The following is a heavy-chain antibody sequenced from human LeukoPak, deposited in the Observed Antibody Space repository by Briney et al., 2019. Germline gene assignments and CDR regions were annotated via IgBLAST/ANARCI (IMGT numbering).Heavy chain of an antibody. V-gene: IGHV4-59*11. Sequence: PSETLSLTRTVSGGSISSHYWSWIRQPPGKGLEWIGYMYHSGSTNYNPSLKSRVTISVDTSKNQFSLKLSSVTAADTAVYYCARHSAHSSTNDAFDIWGQGTMVTVSS. D-gene: IGHD6-13*01. CDR1: GGSISSHY. J-gene: IGHJ3*02. CDR3: ARHSAHSSTNDAFDI. CDR2: MYHSGST.